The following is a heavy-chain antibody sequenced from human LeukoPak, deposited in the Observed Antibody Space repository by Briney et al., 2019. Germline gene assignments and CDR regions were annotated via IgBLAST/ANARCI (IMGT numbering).Heavy chain of an antibody. V-gene: IGHV3-20*04. D-gene: IGHD3-10*01. Sequence: GGSLRLSCAASGFTFSSYAMHWVRQAPGKGLEWVSGISWNGGSTGYADSVKGRFTISRDNAKNSLYLQMNSLRAEDTALYYCASRHRGSYYFDYWGQGTLVTVSS. CDR2: ISWNGGST. CDR1: GFTFSSYA. CDR3: ASRHRGSYYFDY. J-gene: IGHJ4*02.